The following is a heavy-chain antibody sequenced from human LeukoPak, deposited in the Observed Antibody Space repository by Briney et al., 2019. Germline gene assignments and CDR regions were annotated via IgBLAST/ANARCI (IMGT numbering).Heavy chain of an antibody. CDR3: ARDRSGYSLIDY. V-gene: IGHV1-69*13. CDR2: IIPIFGTA. J-gene: IGHJ4*02. Sequence: SVKVSCKASGGTFSSYAISWVRQAPGQGLDWMGGIIPIFGTANYAQKFQGRVTITADESTSTAYMELSSLRSEDTAVYYCARDRSGYSLIDYWGQGTLVTVSS. CDR1: GGTFSSYA. D-gene: IGHD3-22*01.